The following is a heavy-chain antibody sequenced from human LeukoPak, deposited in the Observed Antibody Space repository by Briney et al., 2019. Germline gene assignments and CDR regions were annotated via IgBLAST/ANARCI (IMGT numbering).Heavy chain of an antibody. CDR2: ISYDGSNK. V-gene: IGHV3-30-3*01. J-gene: IGHJ4*02. Sequence: PGRSLRLSCAASGFTFSSYAMHWVRQAPGKGLEWVAVISYDGSNKYYADSVKGRFTISRDNSKNTLYPQMNSLRAEDTAVYYCARAPPYSSSSTDYWGQGTLVTVSS. CDR1: GFTFSSYA. CDR3: ARAPPYSSSSTDY. D-gene: IGHD6-6*01.